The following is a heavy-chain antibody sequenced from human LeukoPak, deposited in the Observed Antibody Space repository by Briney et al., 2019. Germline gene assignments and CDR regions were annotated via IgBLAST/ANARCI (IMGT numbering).Heavy chain of an antibody. V-gene: IGHV3-9*01. D-gene: IGHD5-12*01. CDR2: ISWNSGSI. CDR1: GFTFDDYA. CDR3: ARGGATTAIDY. Sequence: GRSLRLSCAASGFTFDDYAMHWVRQAPGKGLEWVSGISWNSGSIGYADSVKGRFTISRDNSKNTLYLQMNSLRAEDTAVYYCARGGATTAIDYWGQGTLVTVSS. J-gene: IGHJ4*02.